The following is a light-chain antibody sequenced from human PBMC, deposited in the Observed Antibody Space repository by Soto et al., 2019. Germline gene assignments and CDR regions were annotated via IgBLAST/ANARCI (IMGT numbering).Light chain of an antibody. V-gene: IGKV1-5*03. CDR1: QTISSW. Sequence: DIHMPHSPSTPSVSLLCIFTITFRASQTISSWLAWYQQKPGKAPKXLIYKASTLKSGVPSRFSGSGSGTEFTLTISSLQPDDFATYYCQQYNSYWTFGQGTKVDIK. CDR2: KAS. CDR3: QQYNSYWT. J-gene: IGKJ1*01.